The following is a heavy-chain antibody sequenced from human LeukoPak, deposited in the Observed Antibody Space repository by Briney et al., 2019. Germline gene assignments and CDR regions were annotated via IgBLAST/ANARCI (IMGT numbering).Heavy chain of an antibody. V-gene: IGHV3-30*04. J-gene: IGHJ4*02. CDR1: GFTFSIYS. D-gene: IGHD4-23*01. CDR2: MSFDGGNK. CDR3: ARARYGGNWGELAY. Sequence: PGGSLRLSCAASGFTFSIYSMHWVRQPPGKGLEWMAVMSFDGGNKYYADSVKGRFTISRDNSKNTLYLQMNSLRTEDTAVYYCARARYGGNWGELAYWGQGTLVTVSS.